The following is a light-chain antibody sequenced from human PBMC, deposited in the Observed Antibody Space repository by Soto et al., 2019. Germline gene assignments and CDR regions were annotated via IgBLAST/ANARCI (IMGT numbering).Light chain of an antibody. CDR1: SSDVGGYNY. J-gene: IGLJ7*01. CDR3: NSYTSSYTLV. V-gene: IGLV2-14*01. CDR2: EVS. Sequence: QSALTQPASVSGSPGQSITISCTGTSSDVGGYNYVSWYQQHPGKAPKLVIYEVSNRPSWVSNRFSGSKSGNTASLTISGLQPEDEADYYCNSYTSSYTLVFGGGTQLTVL.